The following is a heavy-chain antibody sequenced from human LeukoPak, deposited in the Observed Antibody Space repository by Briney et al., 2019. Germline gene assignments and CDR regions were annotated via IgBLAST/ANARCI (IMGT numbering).Heavy chain of an antibody. V-gene: IGHV3-33*01. Sequence: GGSLRLSCAASGFTFSSYGMHWVRQAPGKGLEWVAVIWYDGSNKYYADSVKGRFTISRDNSKNTLYLQMNSLRAEDTAVYYCARERFLYGDYSQFALFDYWGQGTLVTVSS. CDR1: GFTFSSYG. CDR2: IWYDGSNK. D-gene: IGHD4-17*01. CDR3: ARERFLYGDYSQFALFDY. J-gene: IGHJ4*02.